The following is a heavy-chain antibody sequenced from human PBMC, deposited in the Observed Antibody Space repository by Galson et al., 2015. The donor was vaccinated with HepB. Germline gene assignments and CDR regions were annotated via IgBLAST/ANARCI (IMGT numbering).Heavy chain of an antibody. J-gene: IGHJ4*02. Sequence: SVKVSCKASGGTFSSYAISWVRQAPGQGLEWMGGIIPIFGTANYAQKFQGRVTITADESTSTAYMELSSLRSEDTAVYYCARGINYDFWSGYQYYFDYWGQGTLVTVSS. V-gene: IGHV1-69*13. CDR3: ARGINYDFWSGYQYYFDY. CDR1: GGTFSSYA. CDR2: IIPIFGTA. D-gene: IGHD3-3*01.